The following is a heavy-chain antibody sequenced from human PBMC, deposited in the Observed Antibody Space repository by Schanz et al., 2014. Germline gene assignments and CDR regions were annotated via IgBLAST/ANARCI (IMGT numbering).Heavy chain of an antibody. Sequence: EVQLVESGGGWVQPGGSLRLSCAASGFTFSSYAMSWVRQAPGKGLEWVSLISDSGDTAYYADSVKGRFTISRDNSKNTLYLQMNSLRPEDTAVYYCAKYRGYYRVSGSYRELEYWGQGTLVTVSS. CDR1: GFTFSSYA. CDR3: AKYRGYYRVSGSYRELEY. D-gene: IGHD3-10*01. CDR2: ISDSGDTA. J-gene: IGHJ4*02. V-gene: IGHV3-23*04.